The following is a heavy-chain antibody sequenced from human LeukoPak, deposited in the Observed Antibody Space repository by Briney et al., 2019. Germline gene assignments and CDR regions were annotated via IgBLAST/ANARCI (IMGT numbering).Heavy chain of an antibody. CDR1: GFTFGSSW. J-gene: IGHJ4*02. V-gene: IGHV3-74*01. Sequence: GGSLRLSCAAYGFTFGSSWMHWVRQDPEKGLVWVSRISGDGITTTYADSVKGRFTISRDNAENTLYLQMNSVRAEDTAVYYCARGGSPFYWGQGARVTVSS. D-gene: IGHD3-10*01. CDR2: ISGDGITT. CDR3: ARGGSPFY.